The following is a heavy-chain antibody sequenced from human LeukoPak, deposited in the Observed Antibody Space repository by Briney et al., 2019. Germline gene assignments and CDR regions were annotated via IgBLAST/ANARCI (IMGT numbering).Heavy chain of an antibody. V-gene: IGHV4-38-2*01. CDR3: ARSPPGIAAAGTLGSFDP. Sequence: SETLSLTCAVSGYSISSGYYWGWIRQHPGKGLEWIGSIYHSGSTYYNPSLKSRATISVDTSKNQFSLKLSSVTAADTAVYYCARSPPGIAAAGTLGSFDPWGQGTLVTVSS. D-gene: IGHD6-13*01. CDR2: IYHSGST. J-gene: IGHJ5*02. CDR1: GYSISSGYY.